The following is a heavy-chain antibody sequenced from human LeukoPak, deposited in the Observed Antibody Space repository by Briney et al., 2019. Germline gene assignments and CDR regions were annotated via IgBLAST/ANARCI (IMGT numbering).Heavy chain of an antibody. CDR1: GFTFSSYW. Sequence: PGGSLRLSCAASGFTFSSYWMHWVRQAPGKGLVWVSRINTDGSSTSYADSVKGRFTISRDNAKNSLYLQMNSLRAEDTALYYCAKDRPAFYDSSGYTGYYYGMDVWGQGTTVTVSS. J-gene: IGHJ6*02. V-gene: IGHV3-74*01. CDR3: AKDRPAFYDSSGYTGYYYGMDV. D-gene: IGHD3-22*01. CDR2: INTDGSST.